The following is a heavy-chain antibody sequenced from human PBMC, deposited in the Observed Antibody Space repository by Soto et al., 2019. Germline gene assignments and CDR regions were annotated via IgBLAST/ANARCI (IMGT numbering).Heavy chain of an antibody. J-gene: IGHJ4*01. CDR2: ISYSGGST. CDR3: ARAFCSNGVCYYFCES. V-gene: IGHV3-23*01. Sequence: GGSLRLSCAASGFTFSSYAMNWVRQAPWKGLEWVSAISYSGGSTYYGDTVKGRFTISRDNSKSTLYLQMSSLRAEDTAVYYCARAFCSNGVCYYFCESWGHGTLFTVS. CDR1: GFTFSSYA. D-gene: IGHD2-8*01.